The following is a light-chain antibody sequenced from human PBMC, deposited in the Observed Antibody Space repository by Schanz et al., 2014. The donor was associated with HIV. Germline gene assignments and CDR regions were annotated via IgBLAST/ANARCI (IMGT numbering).Light chain of an antibody. CDR2: RNN. J-gene: IGLJ2*01. V-gene: IGLV1-44*01. CDR1: NSNIGSNT. Sequence: QSVLTQPPSASGTPGQRVTISCSGSNSNIGSNTVNWYQQLPGTAPKLLIYRNNQRPSGVPERFSGSKSGTSASLVISGLQSEDEADYFCATWDISQNGPVFGGGTKLTVL. CDR3: ATWDISQNGPV.